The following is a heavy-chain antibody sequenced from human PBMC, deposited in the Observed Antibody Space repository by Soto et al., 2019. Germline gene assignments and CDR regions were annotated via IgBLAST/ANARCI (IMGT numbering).Heavy chain of an antibody. CDR3: ARCPSYYYDRSGYYYTYFDY. Sequence: QVQLVQSGAEVKKPGSSVKVSCKASGGTFSSYAISWVRQAPGQGLEWMGGIIPIFGTANYAQKFQGRVTITAVETTSTANMELRSLRSEDTAVYYYARCPSYYYDRSGYYYTYFDYWGQGTLVTVSS. V-gene: IGHV1-69*01. CDR1: GGTFSSYA. D-gene: IGHD3-22*01. CDR2: IIPIFGTA. J-gene: IGHJ4*02.